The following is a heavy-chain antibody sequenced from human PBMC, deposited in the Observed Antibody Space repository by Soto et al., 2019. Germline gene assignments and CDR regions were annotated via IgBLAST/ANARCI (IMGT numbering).Heavy chain of an antibody. Sequence: EVQLLESGGGLVQPGGSLRLSCAASGFTFSSYAMSWVRQAPGKGLEWVSAISSNGGSTYYADSVKGRFTISRDNSKNTLYLQMSSLRAEDTAVYYCVKDHNYYDSSGYSNFDYWGQGTLVTVSS. CDR2: ISSNGGST. J-gene: IGHJ4*02. V-gene: IGHV3-23*01. D-gene: IGHD3-22*01. CDR1: GFTFSSYA. CDR3: VKDHNYYDSSGYSNFDY.